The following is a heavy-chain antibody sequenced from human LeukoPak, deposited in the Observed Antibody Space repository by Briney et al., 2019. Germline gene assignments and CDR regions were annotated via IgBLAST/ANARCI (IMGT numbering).Heavy chain of an antibody. D-gene: IGHD3-16*01. J-gene: IGHJ4*02. V-gene: IGHV3-30*18. CDR1: GFTFSSYG. Sequence: GGSLRLSCAASGFTFSSYGMHWVRQAPGKGLEWVAGISYDGSNKYYADSVKGRFTISRDNSKNTLYLQMNSLRTEDTAVYYCAKDGGGWPYYFDYWGQGTLGTVSS. CDR2: ISYDGSNK. CDR3: AKDGGGWPYYFDY.